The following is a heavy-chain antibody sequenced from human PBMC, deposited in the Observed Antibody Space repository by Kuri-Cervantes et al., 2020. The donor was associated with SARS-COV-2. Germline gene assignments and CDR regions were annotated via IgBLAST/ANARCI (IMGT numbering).Heavy chain of an antibody. Sequence: GGSLRLSCEVSGFLFSASAIHWVRQGSGKGLEWVGRVRGKANNYATAYAASVKGRFTISRDDSKNMAYLQMNSLKTEDTAVYYCARGTGDDYYYYYYMDVWGKGTTVTVSS. V-gene: IGHV3-73*01. CDR1: GFLFSASA. J-gene: IGHJ6*03. D-gene: IGHD1-1*01. CDR3: ARGTGDDYYYYYYMDV. CDR2: VRGKANNYAT.